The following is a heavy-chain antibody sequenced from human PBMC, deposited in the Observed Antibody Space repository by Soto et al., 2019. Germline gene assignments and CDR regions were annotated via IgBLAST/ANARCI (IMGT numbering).Heavy chain of an antibody. CDR2: ITSGGGDT. Sequence: PGGSQRLSCAASGFTFSSYSMSWVRQVPGKGLEWVSGITSGGGDTYYVDSVKGRFTISRDKAKNSLYLQMNSLRDEDTALYYCAKGRNSRLYFYDYWGQGTLVTVS. V-gene: IGHV3-23*01. D-gene: IGHD3-10*01. CDR3: AKGRNSRLYFYDY. J-gene: IGHJ4*02. CDR1: GFTFSSYS.